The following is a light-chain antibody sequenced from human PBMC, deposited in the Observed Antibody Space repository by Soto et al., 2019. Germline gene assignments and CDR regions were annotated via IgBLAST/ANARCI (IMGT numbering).Light chain of an antibody. CDR1: QSISRY. V-gene: IGKV1-39*01. J-gene: IGKJ5*01. CDR3: QQSYSTLPGT. Sequence: DIQMTQSPSSLSASVGDRVTITCRASQSISRYLNWYQQKPGKAPKLLIYAASSLQSGVPSRFSGSGSGTDFTLTISSLQPEDFATYYCQQSYSTLPGTFGQGTRLEIK. CDR2: AAS.